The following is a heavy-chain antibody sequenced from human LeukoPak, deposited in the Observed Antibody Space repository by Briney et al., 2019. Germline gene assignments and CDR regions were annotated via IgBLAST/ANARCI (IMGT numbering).Heavy chain of an antibody. J-gene: IGHJ4*02. D-gene: IGHD3-9*01. V-gene: IGHV3-9*01. CDR3: AKDSSLMTGSFDY. CDR1: GFTFDDYA. CDR2: ISWNSGSI. Sequence: GGSLRLSCAAFGFTFDDYAMHWVRQAPGKGLEWVSGISWNSGSIGYADSVKGRFTISRDNAKNSLYLQMNSLRAEDTALYYCAKDSSLMTGSFDYWGQGTLVTVSS.